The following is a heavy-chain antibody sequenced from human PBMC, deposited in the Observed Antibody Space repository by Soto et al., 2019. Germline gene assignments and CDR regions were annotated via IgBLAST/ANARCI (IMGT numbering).Heavy chain of an antibody. V-gene: IGHV1-18*01. D-gene: IGHD2-8*01. CDR3: AREYCTYTRCYGPDH. CDR2: TSTDNSNT. J-gene: IGHJ4*02. Sequence: ASVKVSCKASGYTFTEFGISWARQAPGQGLEWMGWTSTDNSNTNYGQSLQDRVTMTTDTSTNTVYMELRSLRSDDTAVYYCAREYCTYTRCYGPDHWGQGTLVTVSS. CDR1: GYTFTEFG.